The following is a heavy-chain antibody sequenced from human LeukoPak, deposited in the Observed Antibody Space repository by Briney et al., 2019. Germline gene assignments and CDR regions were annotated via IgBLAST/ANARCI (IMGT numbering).Heavy chain of an antibody. V-gene: IGHV3-21*01. D-gene: IGHD4-17*01. Sequence: PGGSLRLSCAASGFTFSVYHMNWVRQAPGKGLEWVSAITSRSDDMYYADSVKGRFTVSRDNAKKSLFLQMNSLRAEDTAVYYCARDPTVTTFGYWGQGTLVTVSS. CDR3: ARDPTVTTFGY. J-gene: IGHJ4*02. CDR2: ITSRSDDM. CDR1: GFTFSVYH.